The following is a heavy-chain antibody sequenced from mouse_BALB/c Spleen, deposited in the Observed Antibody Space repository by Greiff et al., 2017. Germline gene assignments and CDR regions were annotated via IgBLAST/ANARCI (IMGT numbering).Heavy chain of an antibody. V-gene: IGHV1S81*02. J-gene: IGHJ2*01. CDR3: ARRGYGSRGAVDY. CDR2: INPSNGRT. D-gene: IGHD1-1*01. CDR1: GYTFTSYW. Sequence: VQLQQPGAELVKPGASVKLSCKASGYTFTSYWMHWVKQRPGQGLEWIGEINPSNGRTNYNEKFKSKATLTVDKSSSTAYMQLSSLTSEDSAVYYCARRGYGSRGAVDYWGQGTTLTVSA.